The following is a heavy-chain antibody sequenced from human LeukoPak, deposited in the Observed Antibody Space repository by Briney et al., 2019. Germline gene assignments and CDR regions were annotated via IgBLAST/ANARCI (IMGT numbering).Heavy chain of an antibody. V-gene: IGHV3-48*03. J-gene: IGHJ4*02. CDR2: ISGSGGST. CDR3: ARDRGRLDY. CDR1: GFTFSSYE. Sequence: GGSLRLSCAASGFTFSSYEMNWVRQAPGKGREWVSAISGSGGSTYYADLVKGRFTISRDNAKNSLYLQMNSLRAEDTAVYYCARDRGRLDYWGQGTLVTVSS. D-gene: IGHD5-24*01.